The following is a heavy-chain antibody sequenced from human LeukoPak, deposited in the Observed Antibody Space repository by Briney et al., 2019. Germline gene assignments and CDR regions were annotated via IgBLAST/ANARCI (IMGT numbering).Heavy chain of an antibody. CDR2: IYYSGST. D-gene: IGHD2-21*02. Sequence: SETLSLTCTVSGGSISSYYWSWIRQPPGKGLEWIGYIYYSGSTNYNPSLKSRVTISVDTSKNQFSLKLSSVTAADTAVYYCARAARNVVVTAPKAPNSAGHTPYWYFDLWGRGTLVTVSS. CDR1: GGSISSYY. CDR3: ARAARNVVVTAPKAPNSAGHTPYWYFDL. V-gene: IGHV4-59*01. J-gene: IGHJ2*01.